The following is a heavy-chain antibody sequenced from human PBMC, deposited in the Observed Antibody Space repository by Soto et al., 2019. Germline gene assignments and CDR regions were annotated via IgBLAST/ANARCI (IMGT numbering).Heavy chain of an antibody. CDR2: ISYDGSNK. Sequence: PGGSLRLSCAASGFTFSNYAVTWVRQAPGKGLEWVAVISYDGSNKYYADSVKGRFTISRDNSKNTLYLQMNSLRAEDTAVYYCAIYSSGWYPLDYWGQGTLVTVSS. CDR1: GFTFSNYA. CDR3: AIYSSGWYPLDY. J-gene: IGHJ4*02. D-gene: IGHD6-19*01. V-gene: IGHV3-30*03.